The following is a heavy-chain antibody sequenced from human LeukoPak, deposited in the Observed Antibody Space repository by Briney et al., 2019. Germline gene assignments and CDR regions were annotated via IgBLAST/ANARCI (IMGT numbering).Heavy chain of an antibody. CDR2: ISSSSGTI. V-gene: IGHV3-48*01. D-gene: IGHD6-13*01. J-gene: IGHJ5*02. CDR3: TRAWSAAGYH. CDR1: GFTFSTYS. Sequence: GGSLRLSCAASGFTFSTYSMNWVRQAPGKGLEWVSYISSSSGTIYYADSVKGRFTISRDNAKNSLYLQMNSLRAEDTAVYYCTRAWSAAGYHWGQGTLVTVSS.